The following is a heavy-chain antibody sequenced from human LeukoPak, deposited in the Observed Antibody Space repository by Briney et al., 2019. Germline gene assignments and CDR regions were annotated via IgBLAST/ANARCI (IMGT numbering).Heavy chain of an antibody. CDR3: ARDGGPFDY. CDR1: GFSFSRYW. Sequence: GGSLRLSCAASGFSFSRYWMSWVRQAPGKGLEWVANINQDGSEKYYVDSVKGRFTISRDNAKKSLYLQMNGLRAEDTAVYYCARDGGPFDYWGQGTLVSVSS. CDR2: INQDGSEK. J-gene: IGHJ4*02. V-gene: IGHV3-7*01. D-gene: IGHD3-16*01.